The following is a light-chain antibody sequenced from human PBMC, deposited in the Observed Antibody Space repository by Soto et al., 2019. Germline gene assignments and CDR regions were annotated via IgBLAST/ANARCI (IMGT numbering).Light chain of an antibody. J-gene: IGLJ3*02. CDR2: KVT. Sequence: QSALTQPPSASGSPGQSVTISCTGTSSDVGAYQYVSWYQQYPGKAPKLMIYKVTKRPSGVPDRFSGSKSGNAASLTVSGLQAEDEADYYCSSYVGNDIWVFGGGTKLTVL. CDR1: SSDVGAYQY. V-gene: IGLV2-8*01. CDR3: SSYVGNDIWV.